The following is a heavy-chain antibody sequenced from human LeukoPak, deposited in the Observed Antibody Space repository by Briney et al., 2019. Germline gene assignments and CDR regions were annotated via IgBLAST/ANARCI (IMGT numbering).Heavy chain of an antibody. J-gene: IGHJ6*02. V-gene: IGHV3-49*04. CDR3: TRVPQSIAAAGTWVYYYYGMDV. CDR1: GFTFSSFE. Sequence: PGGSLRLSCAASGFTFSSFEMHWVRQAPGKGLEWVGFIRSKAYGGTTEYGASVKGRFTISRDDFKSIAYLQMNSLKTEDTAVYYCTRVPQSIAAAGTWVYYYYGMDVWGQGTTVTVSS. D-gene: IGHD6-13*01. CDR2: IRSKAYGGTT.